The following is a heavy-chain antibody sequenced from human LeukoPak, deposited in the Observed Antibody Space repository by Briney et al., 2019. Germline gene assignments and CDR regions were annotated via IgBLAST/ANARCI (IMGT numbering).Heavy chain of an antibody. Sequence: PGRSLRLSCAASGFTFSNYGMHWVRQAPGKGLEWVALISYDGSNIYYADSVRGRFTISRDNSKNTLFLQMNSLRAEDTAVYYCAKAYSAGYSYVRNWFDPWGQGTLVTVSS. CDR3: AKAYSAGYSYVRNWFDP. D-gene: IGHD5-18*01. J-gene: IGHJ5*02. V-gene: IGHV3-30*18. CDR2: ISYDGSNI. CDR1: GFTFSNYG.